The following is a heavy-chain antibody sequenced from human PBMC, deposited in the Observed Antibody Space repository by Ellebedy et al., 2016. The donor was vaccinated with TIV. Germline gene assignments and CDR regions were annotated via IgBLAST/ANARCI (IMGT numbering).Heavy chain of an antibody. V-gene: IGHV1-3*01. CDR1: GYTFISYT. Sequence: AASVKVSCKASGYTFISYTMHWVRQPPGQRLEWMGWINAGNGNTKYSQKFQGRVTITRDTSASTAYMELSSLRSEDTAVYYCARDACRTFSGGRCYSHYYGMDVWGQGTTVTVSS. J-gene: IGHJ6*02. CDR3: ARDACRTFSGGRCYSHYYGMDV. D-gene: IGHD2-15*01. CDR2: INAGNGNT.